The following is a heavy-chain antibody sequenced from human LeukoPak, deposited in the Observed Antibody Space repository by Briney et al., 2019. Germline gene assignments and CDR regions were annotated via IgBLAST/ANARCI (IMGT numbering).Heavy chain of an antibody. V-gene: IGHV1-18*01. CDR1: GYIFSSYG. D-gene: IGHD5-24*01. CDR3: ARDNSVRDEAWWFNP. CDR2: ISAYNGNT. J-gene: IGHJ5*02. Sequence: ASVQVSCKASGYIFSSYGISWVRQAPGQGLEWMGWISAYNGNTNYEEKFQGRVTLTRDMSTSTDYLELSSLRSEDTAVYYCARDNSVRDEAWWFNPWGQGTLVTVSS.